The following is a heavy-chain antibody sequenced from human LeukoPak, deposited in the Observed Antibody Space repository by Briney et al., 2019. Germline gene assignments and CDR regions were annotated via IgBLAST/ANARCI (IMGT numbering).Heavy chain of an antibody. Sequence: PSETLSLTCTVSGGSINSGGYFWSWIRQPPGKGLEWIGYIYQSGSTNYNPSLRSRVTISLDRSKNQFSLKLNSVTAADTAVYYCARDSSSAGSSAPFDYWGQGTLVTVSS. CDR2: IYQSGST. J-gene: IGHJ4*02. V-gene: IGHV4-30-2*01. CDR3: ARDSSSAGSSAPFDY. CDR1: GGSINSGGYF. D-gene: IGHD6-13*01.